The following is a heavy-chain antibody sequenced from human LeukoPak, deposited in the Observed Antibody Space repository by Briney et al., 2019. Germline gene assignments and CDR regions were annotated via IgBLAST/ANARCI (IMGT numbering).Heavy chain of an antibody. V-gene: IGHV1-2*02. Sequence: ASVKVSCKASGYTFTGYYMHWVRQAPGQGLEWMGWINPNSGDTNYAQKFQGRVTMTRDTSISTAYMELSRLRSDDTAVYYCARDGVECSSTSCYEDYYYGMDVWGQGTTVTVSS. J-gene: IGHJ6*02. D-gene: IGHD2-2*01. CDR2: INPNSGDT. CDR3: ARDGVECSSTSCYEDYYYGMDV. CDR1: GYTFTGYY.